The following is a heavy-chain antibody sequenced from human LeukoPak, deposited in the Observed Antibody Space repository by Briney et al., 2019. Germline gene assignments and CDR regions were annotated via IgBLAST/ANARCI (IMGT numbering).Heavy chain of an antibody. Sequence: GGSLRLSCAASGFTFSSYEMNWVRQAPGKGLEWVSYISSSGSTIYYADSVKGRFTISRDNAKNSLYLQMNSLRAEDTAVYYCARERIGDDAFDIWGQGIMVTVSS. V-gene: IGHV3-48*03. D-gene: IGHD2-15*01. J-gene: IGHJ3*02. CDR1: GFTFSSYE. CDR3: ARERIGDDAFDI. CDR2: ISSSGSTI.